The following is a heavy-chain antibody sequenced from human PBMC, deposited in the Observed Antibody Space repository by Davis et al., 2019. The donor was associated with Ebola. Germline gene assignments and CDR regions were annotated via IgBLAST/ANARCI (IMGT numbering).Heavy chain of an antibody. V-gene: IGHV4-34*01. D-gene: IGHD5-18*01. CDR3: ARGQLWLSVLDY. J-gene: IGHJ4*03. CDR2: INHSGST. Sequence: MPGGSLRLSCAVYGGSFSGYYWSWNRQPPGKGLEWIGAINHSGSTYYNPSLTSRVTISVDTSKNQFSLKLSSVTAADTAVYYCARGQLWLSVLDYWGQGTTVTVSS. CDR1: GGSFSGYY.